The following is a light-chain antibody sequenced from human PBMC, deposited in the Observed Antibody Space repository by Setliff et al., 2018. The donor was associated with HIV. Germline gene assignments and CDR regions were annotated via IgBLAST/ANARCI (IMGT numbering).Light chain of an antibody. CDR3: SSYTSISTWV. V-gene: IGLV2-14*01. CDR2: EVS. J-gene: IGLJ3*02. Sequence: QSALTQPASVSGSRGQSITVSCIGTSSDVGAYNAVSWYQQHPGEAPKLIISEVSNWPSGVSNRFSGSKSGNTASLTISGLQTDDEADYHCSSYTSISTWVFGGGTKVTVL. CDR1: SSDVGAYNA.